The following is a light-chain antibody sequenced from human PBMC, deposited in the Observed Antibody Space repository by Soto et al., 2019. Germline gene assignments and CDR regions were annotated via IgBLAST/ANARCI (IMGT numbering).Light chain of an antibody. CDR1: QSVSSH. V-gene: IGKV3-11*01. Sequence: EKVMTQSPATLSVSPGERATLSCRASQSVSSHLAWYQQRPGQAPRLLIYDATNRATGIPARFSGSGSGTDFTLTISSLEPEDFAVYYCQQRSNWPPYTFGQGTKVDIK. CDR2: DAT. CDR3: QQRSNWPPYT. J-gene: IGKJ2*01.